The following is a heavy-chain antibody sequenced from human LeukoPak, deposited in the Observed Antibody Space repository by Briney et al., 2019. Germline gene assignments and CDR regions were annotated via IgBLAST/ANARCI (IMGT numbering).Heavy chain of an antibody. J-gene: IGHJ4*02. V-gene: IGHV3-33*08. CDR1: GFTFSSYG. Sequence: AGGSLRLSCAASGFTFSSYGMHWVRQAPGKGLEWVAVIWYDGSNKYYADSVKGRFTISRDNSKNTLYLQMNSLRAEDTAVYYCAGAATGTTAAFDYWGQGTLVTVSS. CDR3: AGAATGTTAAFDY. CDR2: IWYDGSNK. D-gene: IGHD1-7*01.